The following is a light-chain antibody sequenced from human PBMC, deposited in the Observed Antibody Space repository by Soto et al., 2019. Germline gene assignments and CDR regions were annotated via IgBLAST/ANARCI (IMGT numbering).Light chain of an antibody. CDR1: QSVSSN. V-gene: IGKV3-15*01. J-gene: IGKJ5*01. Sequence: GTERVSAEEGAAPSCRESQSVSSNLAWYQQKHGQAPRLLIYGASTRATGIPARFSGSGSGTESTLTSLRLQADGFAVPSSQQYHTWPPPTFGQGTRLEIK. CDR3: QQYHTWPPPT. CDR2: GAS.